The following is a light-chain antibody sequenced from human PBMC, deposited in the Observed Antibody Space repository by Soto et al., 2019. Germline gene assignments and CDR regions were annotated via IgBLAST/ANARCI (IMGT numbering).Light chain of an antibody. CDR1: QSVLYSSDNKNY. Sequence: DIVMTQSPDSLAVSLGERATINCKSSQSVLYSSDNKNYLAWYQQKPGQPPNLLIYWASTRQSGVPDRISGSGSGTDFTLTITSLQAEDVAVYYCQQYYSAPHTFGPGTKVDI. V-gene: IGKV4-1*01. CDR3: QQYYSAPHT. CDR2: WAS. J-gene: IGKJ3*01.